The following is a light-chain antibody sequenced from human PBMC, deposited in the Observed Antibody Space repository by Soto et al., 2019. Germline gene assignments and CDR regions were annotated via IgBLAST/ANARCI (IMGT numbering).Light chain of an antibody. CDR2: AAS. V-gene: IGKV1-12*01. CDR1: QDFASW. J-gene: IGKJ4*01. CDR3: QEADNFPLT. Sequence: DIQMTQSPSSVSASVGDRVTITCRASQDFASWLAWYQQKPGKSPKLLIYAASTLQSGVPSRFSASGSGTDFTLTISSLQPEDFAFYYCQEADNFPLTFGGGTKVEI.